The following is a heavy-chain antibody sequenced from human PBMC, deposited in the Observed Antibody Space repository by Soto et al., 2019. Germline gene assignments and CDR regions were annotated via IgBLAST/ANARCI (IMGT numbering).Heavy chain of an antibody. J-gene: IGHJ6*02. CDR1: GYTFTGYY. D-gene: IGHD6-13*01. V-gene: IGHV1-2*02. Sequence: ASVKVSCKASGYTFTGYYIHWVREAPGQGLEWMGWINPQTGGTSYAQKFQGRVTLSRDTSINTAYLELSRLRFDDAAVYFCARERYQVIADGMDVWGQGTTVTVSS. CDR2: INPQTGGT. CDR3: ARERYQVIADGMDV.